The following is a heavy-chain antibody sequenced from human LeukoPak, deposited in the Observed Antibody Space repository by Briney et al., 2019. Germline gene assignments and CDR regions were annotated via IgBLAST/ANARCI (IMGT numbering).Heavy chain of an antibody. D-gene: IGHD4-17*01. V-gene: IGHV3-23*01. CDR3: TKDPNGDYIGAFDP. Sequence: PGGSLRLSCAASGFTVSNNYMSWVRQAPGKGLEWVSSITGGHYATYNTDSVKGRFTISRDNAKNTLYLQMNSLRADDTAIYYCTKDPNGDYIGAFDPWGQGTLVTVSS. CDR1: GFTVSNNY. J-gene: IGHJ5*02. CDR2: ITGGHYAT.